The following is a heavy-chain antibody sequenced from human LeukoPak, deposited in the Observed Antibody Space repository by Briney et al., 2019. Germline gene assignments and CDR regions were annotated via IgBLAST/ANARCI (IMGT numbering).Heavy chain of an antibody. Sequence: PSETLSLTCTVSGGSISSYYWSWIRQPPGKGLEWIGYIYYSGSTNYNPSLKSRVTISVDTSKNQFSPKLSSVTAADTAVYYCARVVVPAAIDYWGQGTLVTVSS. CDR2: IYYSGST. V-gene: IGHV4-59*01. J-gene: IGHJ4*02. D-gene: IGHD2-2*02. CDR1: GGSISSYY. CDR3: ARVVVPAAIDY.